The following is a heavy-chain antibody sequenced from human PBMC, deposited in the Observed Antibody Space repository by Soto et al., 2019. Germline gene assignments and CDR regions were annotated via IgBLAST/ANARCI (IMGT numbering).Heavy chain of an antibody. CDR2: ISYDGSNK. Sequence: QVQLVESGGGVVQPGRSLRLSCAASGFTFSSYAMHWVRQAPGKELEWGAVISYDGSNKYYADSVKGRFTISRDNSKNTLYLQMNSLRAEDTAVYYCARPLWRNDYNWGYFDLWGRGTLVTVSS. CDR1: GFTFSSYA. J-gene: IGHJ2*01. D-gene: IGHD4-4*01. V-gene: IGHV3-30-3*01. CDR3: ARPLWRNDYNWGYFDL.